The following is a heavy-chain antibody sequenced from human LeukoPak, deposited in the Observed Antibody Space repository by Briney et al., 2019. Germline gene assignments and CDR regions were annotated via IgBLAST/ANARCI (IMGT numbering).Heavy chain of an antibody. CDR2: ISSSGSTI. V-gene: IGHV3-11*01. CDR1: GFTFSDYY. Sequence: GGSLRLSCAASGFTFSDYYMSWIRQAPGKGLEWVSYISSSGSTIYYADSVKGRFTISGDNAKKSLYLQMNSLRAEDTAVYYCAKDDCSSTTCYTANWFDPWGQGTLVTVSS. CDR3: AKDDCSSTTCYTANWFDP. D-gene: IGHD2-2*02. J-gene: IGHJ5*02.